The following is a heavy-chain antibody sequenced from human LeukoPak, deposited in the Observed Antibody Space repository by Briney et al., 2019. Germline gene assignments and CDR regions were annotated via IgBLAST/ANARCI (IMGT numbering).Heavy chain of an antibody. CDR2: IWYDGSNK. D-gene: IGHD3-22*01. J-gene: IGHJ4*02. Sequence: SGGSLRLSCAASGFTFSRSGMHWVHQAPGKGLEWVAVIWYDGSNKYYADSVKGRFTISRDNSKNTLYLQMNSLRAEDTAVYYCAKDVSYYYDSSGSYWGQGTLVTVSS. CDR3: AKDVSYYYDSSGSY. V-gene: IGHV3-30*02. CDR1: GFTFSRSG.